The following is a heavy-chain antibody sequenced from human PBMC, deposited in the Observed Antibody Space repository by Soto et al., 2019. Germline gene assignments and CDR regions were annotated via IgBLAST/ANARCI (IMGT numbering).Heavy chain of an antibody. CDR1: GFTFSDYY. CDR3: ARALLWFGEPIQDPQFDAFDI. CDR2: ISSSGSTI. V-gene: IGHV3-11*01. J-gene: IGHJ3*02. D-gene: IGHD3-10*01. Sequence: SGGSLRLSCAASGFTFSDYYMSWIRQAPGKGLEWVSYISSSGSTIYYADSVKGRFTISRDNAKNSLYLQMNSLRAEDTAVYYCARALLWFGEPIQDPQFDAFDIWGQGTMVTVSS.